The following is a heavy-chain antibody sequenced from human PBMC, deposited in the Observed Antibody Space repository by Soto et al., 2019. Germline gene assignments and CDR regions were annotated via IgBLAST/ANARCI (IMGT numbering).Heavy chain of an antibody. J-gene: IGHJ4*02. CDR2: IRSKANSYAT. V-gene: IGHV3-73*01. D-gene: IGHD2-2*01. CDR1: GFTFSGSA. Sequence: PGGSLRLSCAASGFTFSGSAMHWVRQASGKGLEWVGRIRSKANSYATAYAASVKGRFTISRDDSRNMAYLQMDSLKTEDTAVYYCNSPSCSGTSCYAFDYWGQGTLVTVSS. CDR3: NSPSCSGTSCYAFDY.